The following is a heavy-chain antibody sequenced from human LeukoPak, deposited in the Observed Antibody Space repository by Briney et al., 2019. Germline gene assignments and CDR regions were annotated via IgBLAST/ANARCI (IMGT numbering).Heavy chain of an antibody. D-gene: IGHD6-13*01. CDR1: GGSISSGNYY. V-gene: IGHV4-61*02. Sequence: SETLSLTCTVSGGSISSGNYYWSWIRQPAGRGLQWIGRTYASGSTNYNPSLKSRVTISVDTSKNQFSLKLSSVTAADTAVYYCARDSVAAAGTGSNWFDPWGQGTLVTVSS. CDR2: TYASGST. J-gene: IGHJ5*02. CDR3: ARDSVAAAGTGSNWFDP.